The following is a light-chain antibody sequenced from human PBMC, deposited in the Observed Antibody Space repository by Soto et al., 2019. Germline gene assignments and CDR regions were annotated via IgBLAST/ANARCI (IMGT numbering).Light chain of an antibody. Sequence: QSALPQPASVSGSPGESVTISCTGTSSDVGGCDYVSWYQQHPGKAPKLMIYDVTKRPSGVPDRFSGSRSGNTASLTISGLQAEDDADYYCCSYAGTYTFYVFGTGTKVTVL. CDR3: CSYAGTYTFYV. CDR2: DVT. V-gene: IGLV2-11*01. J-gene: IGLJ1*01. CDR1: SSDVGGCDY.